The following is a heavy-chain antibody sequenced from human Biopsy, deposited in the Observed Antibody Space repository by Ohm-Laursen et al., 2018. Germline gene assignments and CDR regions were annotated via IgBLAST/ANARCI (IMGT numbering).Heavy chain of an antibody. D-gene: IGHD2-15*01. CDR2: ITWNSGTI. CDR3: AKARVAIRYFDI. Sequence: SLRLSCTASGFIFDDYAMHWVRQAPGKGLEWVSSITWNSGTIDYADSVKGRFTISRDNAENSLYLQMNSLRAGDTALYYCAKARVAIRYFDIWGRGTLVTVSS. V-gene: IGHV3-9*01. J-gene: IGHJ2*01. CDR1: GFIFDDYA.